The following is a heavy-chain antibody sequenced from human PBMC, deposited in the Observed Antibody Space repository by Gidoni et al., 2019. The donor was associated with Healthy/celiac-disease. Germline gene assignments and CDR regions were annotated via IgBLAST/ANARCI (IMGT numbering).Heavy chain of an antibody. J-gene: IGHJ4*02. V-gene: IGHV3-23*01. CDR2: IRGSGGST. D-gene: IGHD1-26*01. Sequence: EVQLLESGGGLVQPGGSLRLSCAASGFTFSSYAMSWVRQAPGKGLEWVSAIRGSGGSTYYADSVKGRFTISRDNSKNTLYLQMNSLRAEDTAVYYCAKDSKWELRHGHFDYWGQGTLVTVSS. CDR3: AKDSKWELRHGHFDY. CDR1: GFTFSSYA.